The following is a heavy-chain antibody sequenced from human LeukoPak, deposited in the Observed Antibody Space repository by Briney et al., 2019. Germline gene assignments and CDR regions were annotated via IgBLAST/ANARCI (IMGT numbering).Heavy chain of an antibody. CDR3: ARHQPWGTAMGPVMDV. V-gene: IGHV4-59*08. CDR2: IYYSGST. D-gene: IGHD5-18*01. Sequence: SETLSLTCTVSGGSISTYYWSWIRQPPGKGLEWIRYIYYSGSTNYNPSLKSRVTISVDTSKNQFSLKLSSVTAADTAVYYCARHQPWGTAMGPVMDVWGQGTTVTASS. CDR1: GGSISTYY. J-gene: IGHJ6*02.